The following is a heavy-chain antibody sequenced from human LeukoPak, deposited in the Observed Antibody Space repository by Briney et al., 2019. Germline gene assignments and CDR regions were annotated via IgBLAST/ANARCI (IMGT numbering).Heavy chain of an antibody. D-gene: IGHD3-22*01. CDR2: IYPGDSDT. CDR1: GYSFTSYW. CDR3: ASRKRWDWYYDSSGNAFDI. Sequence: GESLKISCKGSGYSFTSYWIGWVRQMPGKGLEWMGIIYPGDSDTRYSPSFQGQVTISADKSISTAYLQWSSLKASDTAMYYCASRKRWDWYYDSSGNAFDIWGQGTMVTVSS. J-gene: IGHJ3*02. V-gene: IGHV5-51*01.